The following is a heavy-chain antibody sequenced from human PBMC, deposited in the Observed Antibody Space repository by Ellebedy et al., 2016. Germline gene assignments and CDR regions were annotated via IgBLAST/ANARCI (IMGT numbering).Heavy chain of an antibody. CDR2: IHYSGSS. V-gene: IGHV4-39*07. D-gene: IGHD4-11*01. CDR3: ARMTTVTNWYFDL. Sequence: SETLSLXXTVSGGSISSSNYYWGWIRQPPGRGLEWIGNIHYSGSSYYNPSLKSRVTISVDTSKNQFSLKLNSVTAADTAVYYCARMTTVTNWYFDLWGRGTLVTVSS. CDR1: GGSISSSNYY. J-gene: IGHJ2*01.